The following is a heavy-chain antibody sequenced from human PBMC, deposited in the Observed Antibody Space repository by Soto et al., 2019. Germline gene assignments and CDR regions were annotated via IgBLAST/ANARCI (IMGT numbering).Heavy chain of an antibody. CDR1: GFPFSSYW. CDR3: AREPSRYSSSYPYWFAP. CDR2: IKQDGSEK. V-gene: IGHV3-7*05. J-gene: IGHJ5*02. D-gene: IGHD6-6*01. Sequence: GGSLRLSCAASGFPFSSYWMSWVRQAPGKGLEWVANIKQDGSEKYYVDSVRGRFTISRDSAKNSLYLQMNSLRAEDTAVYYCAREPSRYSSSYPYWFAPWGQGTLVTVSS.